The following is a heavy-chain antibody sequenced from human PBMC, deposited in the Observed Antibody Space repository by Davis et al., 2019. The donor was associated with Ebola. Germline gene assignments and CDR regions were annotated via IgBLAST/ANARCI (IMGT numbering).Heavy chain of an antibody. CDR3: ARAGIVLRYFDWLLYKGAFDI. Sequence: ASVKVSCKASGYTFTSYGISWVRQAPGQGLEWMGWISAYNGNTNYAQKLQGRVTMTTDTSTSTAYMELRSLRSDDTAVYYCARAGIVLRYFDWLLYKGAFDIWGQGTMVTVSS. J-gene: IGHJ3*02. CDR2: ISAYNGNT. CDR1: GYTFTSYG. D-gene: IGHD3-9*01. V-gene: IGHV1-18*01.